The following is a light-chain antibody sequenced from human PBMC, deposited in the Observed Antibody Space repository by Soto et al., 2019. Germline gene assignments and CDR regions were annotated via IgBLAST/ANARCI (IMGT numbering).Light chain of an antibody. CDR3: QQYKNWPPEYT. V-gene: IGKV3-15*01. Sequence: EIVMTQSPATLSVSPGERVTLFCRASQSVNSRLAWYQQKPAQAPRLLIYDASTRATGIPARFSGSGSGTEFTLTFSSLQSEDFAVYYCQQYKNWPPEYTFGQGTKLEI. J-gene: IGKJ2*01. CDR2: DAS. CDR1: QSVNSR.